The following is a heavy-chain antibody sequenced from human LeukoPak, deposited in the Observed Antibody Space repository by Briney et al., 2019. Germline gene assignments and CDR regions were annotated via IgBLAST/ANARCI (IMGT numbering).Heavy chain of an antibody. CDR1: GFTFSSYG. CDR3: AKLEMATVVAGQANR. J-gene: IGHJ5*02. V-gene: IGHV3-30*18. D-gene: IGHD5-24*01. Sequence: GGSLRLSCAASGFTFSSYGMHWVRQAPGKGLEWVAVISYDGSNKYYADSVKGRFTISRDNSKNTLYLQMNSLRAEDTAVYYCAKLEMATVVAGQANRWGQGTLVTVSS. CDR2: ISYDGSNK.